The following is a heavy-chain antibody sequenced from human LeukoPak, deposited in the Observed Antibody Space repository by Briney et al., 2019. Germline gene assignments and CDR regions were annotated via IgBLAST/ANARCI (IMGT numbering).Heavy chain of an antibody. Sequence: PGGSLRLSCAASGFTFSNAWMSWVRQAPGKGLEWVALIWYDGSNKEYAESVKGRFTISRDNSKNTLYLQMNSLRDEDTAVYYCARDQGTSTTAPKRKGRFDPWGQGTLVTVSS. J-gene: IGHJ5*02. D-gene: IGHD1-1*01. CDR3: ARDQGTSTTAPKRKGRFDP. V-gene: IGHV3-33*08. CDR2: IWYDGSNK. CDR1: GFTFSNAW.